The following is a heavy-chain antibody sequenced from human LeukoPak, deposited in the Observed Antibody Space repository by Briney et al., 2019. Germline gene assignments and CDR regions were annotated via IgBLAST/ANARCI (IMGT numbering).Heavy chain of an antibody. D-gene: IGHD3-10*01. CDR2: ISYDGSNK. CDR3: AREDYGSDPRGWFDP. CDR1: GFTFSSYA. Sequence: PGGSLRLSCAASGFTFSSYAMHWVRQAPGKGLEWVAVISYDGSNKYYADSVKGRFTISRDNSKNTLYLQMNSLRAEDTAVYYCAREDYGSDPRGWFDPWGQGTLVTVSS. V-gene: IGHV3-30-3*01. J-gene: IGHJ5*02.